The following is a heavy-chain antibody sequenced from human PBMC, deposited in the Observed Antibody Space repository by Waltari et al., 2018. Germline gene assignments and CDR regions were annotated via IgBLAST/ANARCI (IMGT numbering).Heavy chain of an antibody. D-gene: IGHD3-10*01. Sequence: QVQLQQWGAGLLKPSETLSLTCAVYGGSFSGYYWSWIRQPPGKGLEWIGEINHSVCTNYNPSLNSRVTISVDTSKNQFSLKLSSVTAADTAVYYCARRARMMVQGVSWGQGTLVTVSS. CDR3: ARRARMMVQGVS. CDR1: GGSFSGYY. CDR2: INHSVCT. J-gene: IGHJ4*02. V-gene: IGHV4-34*01.